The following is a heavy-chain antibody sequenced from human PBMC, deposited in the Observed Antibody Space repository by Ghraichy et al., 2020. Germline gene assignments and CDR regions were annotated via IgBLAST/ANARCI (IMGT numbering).Heavy chain of an antibody. J-gene: IGHJ6*02. CDR2: ISSSGSTI. V-gene: IGHV3-11*01. CDR3: ARYCGGGSGYYTRCYYYYGMDV. Sequence: GGSLRLSCAASGFTFSDYYMSWIRQAPGKGLEWVSYISSSGSTIYYADSVKGRFTISRDNAKNSLYLQMNSLRAEDTAVYYCARYCGGGSGYYTRCYYYYGMDVWGQGTTVTVSS. CDR1: GFTFSDYY. D-gene: IGHD3-3*01.